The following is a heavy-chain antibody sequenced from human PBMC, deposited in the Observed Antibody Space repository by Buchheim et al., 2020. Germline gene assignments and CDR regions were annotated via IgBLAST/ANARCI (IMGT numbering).Heavy chain of an antibody. J-gene: IGHJ6*02. D-gene: IGHD5-18*01. CDR2: IKQDGSEK. CDR1: GFTFSSYW. CDR3: ARDHQGYSYGYYYYYYGMDV. V-gene: IGHV3-7*03. Sequence: EVQLVESGGGLVQPGGSLRLSCAASGFTFSSYWMSWVRQAPGKGLEWVANIKQDGSEKYYVDSVKGRFTISRDNAKNSLYLQMNSLRAEDTAVYYCARDHQGYSYGYYYYYYGMDVWGQGTT.